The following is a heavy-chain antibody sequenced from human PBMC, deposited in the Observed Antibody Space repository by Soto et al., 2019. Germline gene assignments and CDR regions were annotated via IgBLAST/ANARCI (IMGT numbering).Heavy chain of an antibody. J-gene: IGHJ3*02. CDR1: GYTFTSYG. CDR3: ARGVGYYDSSGLDAFDI. CDR2: ISAYNGNT. V-gene: IGHV1-18*01. D-gene: IGHD3-22*01. Sequence: SVKVSCKASGYTFTSYGISWVRQAPGQGLEWMGWISAYNGNTNYAQKLQGRVTMTTDTSTSTAYMELRSLRSDDTAVYYCARGVGYYDSSGLDAFDIWGQGTMVTVSS.